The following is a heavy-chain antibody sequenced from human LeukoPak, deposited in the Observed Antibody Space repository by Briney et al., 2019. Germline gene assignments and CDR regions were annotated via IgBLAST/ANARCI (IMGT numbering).Heavy chain of an antibody. D-gene: IGHD6-6*01. CDR3: ARSSYSSSSSV. CDR1: GLTFRNYG. Sequence: GGSLRLSCAASGLTFRNYGMHWVRQAPGKGLEWVAVIWYDGSNKYYADSVKGRFTISRDNSKDTLYLQTNSLRAEDTAVYYCARSSYSSSSSVWGQGTMVTVSS. CDR2: IWYDGSNK. J-gene: IGHJ3*01. V-gene: IGHV3-33*01.